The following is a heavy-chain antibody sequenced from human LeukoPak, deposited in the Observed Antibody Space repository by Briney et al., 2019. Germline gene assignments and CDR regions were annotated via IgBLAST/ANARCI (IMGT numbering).Heavy chain of an antibody. V-gene: IGHV3-30*02. CDR1: GFTFSSSG. J-gene: IGHJ5*02. Sequence: GGSLRLSCAASGFTFSSSGMHWVRQAPGKGLEWVAFIRYDGGNKYYADSVKGRFTISRDNSKNTLYLQMNSLRAEDTAVYYCARVIQITTGFDPWGQGTLVTVSS. CDR3: ARVIQITTGFDP. CDR2: IRYDGGNK. D-gene: IGHD1-1*01.